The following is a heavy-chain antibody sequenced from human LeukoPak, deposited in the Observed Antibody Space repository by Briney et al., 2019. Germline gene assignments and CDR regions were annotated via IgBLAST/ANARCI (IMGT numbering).Heavy chain of an antibody. D-gene: IGHD2/OR15-2a*01. V-gene: IGHV3-33*01. Sequence: GGSLRLSCAASGFTFSSYGMHWVRQAPGKGLEWVALIWYDGSNKYCTDSVKGRFTISRDNSKNTLYLQMNSLRAEDTAVYYCAREGPRGNSQFDYWGQGTLVTASS. CDR1: GFTFSSYG. CDR2: IWYDGSNK. CDR3: AREGPRGNSQFDY. J-gene: IGHJ4*02.